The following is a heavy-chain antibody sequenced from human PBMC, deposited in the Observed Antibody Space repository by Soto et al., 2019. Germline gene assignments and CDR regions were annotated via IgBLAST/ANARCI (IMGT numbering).Heavy chain of an antibody. CDR2: ISAYNGNT. Sequence: QVQLVQSGAEVKKPGASVKVSCKASGYTFTSYGISWVRQAPGQGLEWMGWISAYNGNTNYAQKLQGRVTMTTDTSTSTAYMVLRSLRSDDTTMYSCATGDAVAGTPPFDYWGQGTLGTVSS. J-gene: IGHJ4*02. D-gene: IGHD6-19*01. CDR3: ATGDAVAGTPPFDY. V-gene: IGHV1-18*01. CDR1: GYTFTSYG.